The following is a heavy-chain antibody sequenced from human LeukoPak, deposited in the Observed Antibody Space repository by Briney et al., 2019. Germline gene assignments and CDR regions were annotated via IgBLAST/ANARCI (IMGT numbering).Heavy chain of an antibody. CDR1: GFTFSDYD. CDR3: ARDQRASPAPADY. Sequence: GGSLRLSCSASGFTFSDYDMNWIRQAPGKGLEWISAISGRSSHTYYGDSVKGRFSISRDNAKNSLYLQMNSLRAEDTAVYYCARDQRASPAPADYWGQGTLVTVSP. V-gene: IGHV3-21*01. J-gene: IGHJ4*02. CDR2: ISGRSSHT.